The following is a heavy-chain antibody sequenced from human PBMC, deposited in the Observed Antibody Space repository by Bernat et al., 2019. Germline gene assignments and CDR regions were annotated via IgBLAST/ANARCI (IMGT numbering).Heavy chain of an antibody. CDR2: ISSSSSYI. J-gene: IGHJ4*02. Sequence: EVQLVESGGGLVKPGGSLRLSCAASGFTFSSYSMNWVRQAPGKGLEWVSSISSSSSYIYYADSVKGRFNISRDNAKNSLYLQMNSLRAEDTAVYYCARGALPSRGSWGQGTLVTVSS. V-gene: IGHV3-21*01. CDR1: GFTFSSYS. CDR3: ARGALPSRGS.